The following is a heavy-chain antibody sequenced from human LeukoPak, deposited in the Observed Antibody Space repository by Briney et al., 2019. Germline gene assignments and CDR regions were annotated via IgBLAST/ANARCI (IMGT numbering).Heavy chain of an antibody. Sequence: PGGSLRLSCAPSGFTLSSYAMSWVRQAPGKGLEWVSAISGSGGSTYYADSVKGRFTISRDNSKNTLYLQKNSLRAEDTAVYYCAKDSGPMVRGVFDYWGQGTLVTVSS. CDR1: GFTLSSYA. V-gene: IGHV3-23*01. CDR3: AKDSGPMVRGVFDY. CDR2: ISGSGGST. J-gene: IGHJ4*02. D-gene: IGHD3-10*01.